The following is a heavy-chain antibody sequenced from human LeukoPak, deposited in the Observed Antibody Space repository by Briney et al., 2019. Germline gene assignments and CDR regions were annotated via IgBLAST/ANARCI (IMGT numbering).Heavy chain of an antibody. CDR3: AXVPLAAAYNWFDP. D-gene: IGHD6-13*01. CDR2: ISAYNGNT. CDR1: GYTFTSYG. J-gene: IGHJ5*02. V-gene: IGHV1-18*01. Sequence: ASVKVSCKASGYTFTSYGISWVRQAPGQGLEWMGWISAYNGNTNYAQKLQGRVTMTTDTSTSTAYMELRSLRSDDTAVYYCAXVPLAAAYNWFDPWGQGTLVTVSS.